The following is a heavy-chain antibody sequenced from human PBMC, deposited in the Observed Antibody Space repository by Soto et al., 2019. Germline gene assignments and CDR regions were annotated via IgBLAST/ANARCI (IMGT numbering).Heavy chain of an antibody. CDR2: IYHSGST. CDR1: GGPISSSNW. CDR3: ARDPRFGIAAAGRYYYYGMDV. D-gene: IGHD6-13*01. J-gene: IGHJ6*02. Sequence: SETLSLTCAVSGGPISSSNWWSWVRQPPGKGLEWIGEIYHSGSTNYNPSLKSRVTISVDKSKNQFSLKLSSVTAADTAVYYCARDPRFGIAAAGRYYYYGMDVWGQGTTVTVSS. V-gene: IGHV4-4*02.